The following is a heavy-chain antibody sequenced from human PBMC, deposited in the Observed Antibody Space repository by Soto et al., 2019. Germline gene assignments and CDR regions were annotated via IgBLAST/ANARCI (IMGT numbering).Heavy chain of an antibody. CDR3: AKEAGGCSSSGTLCYYFDF. D-gene: IGHD3-10*01. V-gene: IGHV3-9*01. CDR2: ITWNSGSV. Sequence: PGGSLRLSCAASGFTFDDYAMHWVRQAPGKGLEWVSIITWNSGSVAYADSVKGRFTISRDNTKNSLYLQMNSLGPDDTALYYCAKEAGGCSSSGTLCYYFDFWGQGTRVTVAS. CDR1: GFTFDDYA. J-gene: IGHJ4*02.